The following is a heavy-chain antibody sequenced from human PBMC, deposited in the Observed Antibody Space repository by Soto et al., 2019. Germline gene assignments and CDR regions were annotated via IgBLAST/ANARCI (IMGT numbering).Heavy chain of an antibody. D-gene: IGHD1-1*01. CDR1: GFTYSKHA. Sequence: PGGSLRLSCAASGFTYSKHAMTWVRQAPGKGLEWVATISGNGGRTYYADSVKGRFIISRDNSRNLVHLQMNSLRVGDTALYLCARDADTGLVRPLYCDFWGQGAQVTVSS. CDR3: ARDADTGLVRPLYCDF. CDR2: ISGNGGRT. V-gene: IGHV3-23*01. J-gene: IGHJ4*02.